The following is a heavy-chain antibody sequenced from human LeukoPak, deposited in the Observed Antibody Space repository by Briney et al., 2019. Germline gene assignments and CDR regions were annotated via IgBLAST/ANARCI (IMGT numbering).Heavy chain of an antibody. CDR3: ARSQRTAPKGFDI. CDR2: INAGNGNT. Sequence: GASVKVSCKASGYTFTSYAMHWVRQAPGQRLEWMGWINAGNGNTKYSQKFQGRVTITRDTSASTAYMELSSLRSEDTAVYYCARSQRTAPKGFDIWGQGTMVTVSS. V-gene: IGHV1-3*01. CDR1: GYTFTSYA. D-gene: IGHD4-17*01. J-gene: IGHJ3*02.